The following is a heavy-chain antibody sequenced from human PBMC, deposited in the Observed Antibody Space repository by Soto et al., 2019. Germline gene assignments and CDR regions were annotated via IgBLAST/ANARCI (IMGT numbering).Heavy chain of an antibody. D-gene: IGHD6-13*01. CDR1: GFTFSSYG. Sequence: GGSLRLSCAASGFTFSSYGMHWVRQAPGKGLEWVAVISYDGSNKYYADSVKGRFTISRDNSKNTLYLQMNSLRAEDTAVYYCAKDQGAAAGYYYYYGMDVWGQGTTVTVSS. J-gene: IGHJ6*02. V-gene: IGHV3-30*18. CDR2: ISYDGSNK. CDR3: AKDQGAAAGYYYYYGMDV.